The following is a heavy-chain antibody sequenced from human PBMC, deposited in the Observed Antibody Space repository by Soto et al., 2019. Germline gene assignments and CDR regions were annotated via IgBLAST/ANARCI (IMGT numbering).Heavy chain of an antibody. CDR2: ISYDGSNK. CDR3: ARSPFLEKYYYDSSGPA. D-gene: IGHD3-22*01. V-gene: IGHV3-30*03. CDR1: GFTFSSYG. J-gene: IGHJ3*01. Sequence: GGSLRLSCAASGFTFSSYGMHWVRQAPGKGLEWVAVISYDGSNKYYADSVKGRFTISRDNSKNTLYLQMNSLRAEDTAVYYCARSPFLEKYYYDSSGPAWGQGTMVTVSS.